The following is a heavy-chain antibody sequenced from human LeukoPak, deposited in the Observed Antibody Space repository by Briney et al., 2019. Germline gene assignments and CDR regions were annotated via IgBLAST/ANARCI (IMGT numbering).Heavy chain of an antibody. J-gene: IGHJ4*02. CDR2: IIPIFGTA. CDR1: GGTFSGYA. CDR3: AREYYYGSGTPGY. V-gene: IGHV1-69*13. Sequence: VASVKVSCKASGGTFSGYAISWVRQAPGQGLEWMGGIIPIFGTANYAQKFQGRVTITADESTSTAYMELSSLRSEDTAVYYCAREYYYGSGTPGYWGQGTLVTVSS. D-gene: IGHD3-10*01.